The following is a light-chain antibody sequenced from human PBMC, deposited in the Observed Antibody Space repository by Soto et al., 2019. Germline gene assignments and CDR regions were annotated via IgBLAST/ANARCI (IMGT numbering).Light chain of an antibody. Sequence: DIQMTQSPSSLSASVGDRVTITCQASQDISNYLNWYQQKPEKAPKLLIYDASNFETGVPSRFSGSGSVTDFSFTISSLQPEDIATYYCQQYDNLPMYTFGQGTKLEIK. CDR2: DAS. CDR1: QDISNY. V-gene: IGKV1-33*01. J-gene: IGKJ2*01. CDR3: QQYDNLPMYT.